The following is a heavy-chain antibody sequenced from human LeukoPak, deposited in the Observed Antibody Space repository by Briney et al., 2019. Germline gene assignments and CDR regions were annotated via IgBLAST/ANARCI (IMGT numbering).Heavy chain of an antibody. D-gene: IGHD2-8*01. CDR1: GYTFTGYY. Sequence: ASVKVSCKASGYTFTGYYMHWVRQAPGQGLAWMGWINPNSGGTNYAQKFQGRVTMTRDTSISTAYMELSRLRSDDTAVYYCARAIRVYAPSDYWGQGTLVTVSS. CDR3: ARAIRVYAPSDY. CDR2: INPNSGGT. V-gene: IGHV1-2*02. J-gene: IGHJ4*02.